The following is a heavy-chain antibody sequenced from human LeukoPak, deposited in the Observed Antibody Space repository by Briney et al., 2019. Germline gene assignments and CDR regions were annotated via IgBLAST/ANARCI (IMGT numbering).Heavy chain of an antibody. J-gene: IGHJ4*02. CDR1: GFTFSSYA. CDR2: IYSGGST. D-gene: IGHD5-24*01. CDR3: ARGDNYKASDY. Sequence: GGSLRLSCAASGFTFSSYAMSWVRQAPGKGLEWVSVIYSGGSTYYADSVKGRFTISRDNSKNTLYLQMNNLRAEDTAVYYCARGDNYKASDYWGQGTLVTVSS. V-gene: IGHV3-66*01.